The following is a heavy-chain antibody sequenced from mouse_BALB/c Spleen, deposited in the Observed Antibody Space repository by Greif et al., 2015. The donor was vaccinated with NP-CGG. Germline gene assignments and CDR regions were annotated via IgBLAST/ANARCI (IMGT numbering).Heavy chain of an antibody. D-gene: IGHD2-4*01. J-gene: IGHJ3*01. CDR1: GFAFSDYY. V-gene: IGHV5-4*02. CDR2: ISDGGSYT. Sequence: EVKLVESGGGLVKPGGSLKLSCAASGFAFSDYYMYWVRQTPEKRLEWVATISDGGSYTYYPDSVKGRFTISRDNAKNNLYLQMSSLKSEDTAMYYCAREGFYYDFAYWGQGTLVTVSA. CDR3: AREGFYYDFAY.